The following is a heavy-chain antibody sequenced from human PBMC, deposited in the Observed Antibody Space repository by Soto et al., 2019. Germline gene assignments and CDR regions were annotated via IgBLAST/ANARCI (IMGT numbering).Heavy chain of an antibody. CDR3: ARGRGIQLWPGGDY. Sequence: PSETLSLTCAVYGGSFSGYYWSWIRQPPGKGLEWIGEINHSGSTNYNPSLKSRVTISVDTSKNQFSLKLSSVTAADTAVYYCARGRGIQLWPGGDYWGQGTLVTVSS. D-gene: IGHD5-18*01. CDR1: GGSFSGYY. J-gene: IGHJ4*02. V-gene: IGHV4-34*01. CDR2: INHSGST.